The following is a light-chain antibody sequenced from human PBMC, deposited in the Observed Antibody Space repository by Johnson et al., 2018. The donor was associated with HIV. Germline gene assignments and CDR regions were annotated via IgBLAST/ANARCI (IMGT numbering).Light chain of an antibody. CDR3: GTWDSSLSGAV. CDR2: ENN. V-gene: IGLV1-51*02. CDR1: SSNIGNNY. Sequence: QAVLTQPPSVSAAPGQKVTISCSGSSSNIGNNYVSWYQQLPGTAPKLLIYENNKRPSGIPDRFSGSKSGTSATLGITGLQTGDEADYYCGTWDSSLSGAVFGTGTKVT. J-gene: IGLJ1*01.